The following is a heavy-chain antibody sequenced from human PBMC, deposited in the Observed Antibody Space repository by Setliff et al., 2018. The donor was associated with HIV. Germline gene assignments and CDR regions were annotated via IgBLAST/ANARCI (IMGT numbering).Heavy chain of an antibody. CDR1: GLTFSSYA. Sequence: GGSLRLSCAASGLTFSSYAMSWVRQAPGKGLEWVSSISGSGGSPYYADSVKGRFTISRDNSKNTLYLQMNSLRAEDTAVYYCAKVLVYYDSSGDLDYWGRGTLVTVSS. CDR2: ISGSGGSP. CDR3: AKVLVYYDSSGDLDY. J-gene: IGHJ4*02. V-gene: IGHV3-23*01. D-gene: IGHD3-22*01.